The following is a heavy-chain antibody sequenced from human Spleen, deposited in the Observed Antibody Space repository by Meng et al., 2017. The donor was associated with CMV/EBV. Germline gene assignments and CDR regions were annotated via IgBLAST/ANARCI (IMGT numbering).Heavy chain of an antibody. CDR2: IRHDGSNK. J-gene: IGHJ4*02. CDR1: GFIFSNYG. D-gene: IGHD3-3*01. V-gene: IGHV3-30*02. CDR3: AKRSGFWSGAFDY. Sequence: GESLKISCAASGFIFSNYGIHWVRQAPGKGLEWVALIRHDGSNKYYADSVKGRFTISRDNSKNTLYLQMNSLRAEDTAVYYCAKRSGFWSGAFDYWGQGTLVPVSS.